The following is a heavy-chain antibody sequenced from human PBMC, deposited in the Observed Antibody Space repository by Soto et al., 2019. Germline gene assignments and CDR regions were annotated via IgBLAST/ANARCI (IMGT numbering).Heavy chain of an antibody. D-gene: IGHD2-8*01. CDR1: GFTFSTYA. CDR3: AGRYCPNGVCYTNYYYYIDV. CDR2: LTPSGGNT. V-gene: IGHV3-23*01. J-gene: IGHJ6*03. Sequence: EVQLLDSGGGLVQPGGSLRLSCAASGFTFSTYAMTWVRQAPGKGLEWVSTLTPSGGNTYYADSVQGRFTISRDNSMNTLYLQMNSPRAEDTAVYYCAGRYCPNGVCYTNYYYYIDVWGEGTTVTVSS.